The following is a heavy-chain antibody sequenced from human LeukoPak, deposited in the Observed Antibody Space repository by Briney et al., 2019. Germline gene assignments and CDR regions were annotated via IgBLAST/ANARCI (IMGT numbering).Heavy chain of an antibody. CDR1: GFTLSSYG. CDR3: AKELHDYGGNPLDY. V-gene: IGHV3-33*06. Sequence: AGGSLRLSCAASGFTLSSYGMHWVRQAPGKGLEWVAVIWYDGSNKYYADSVKGRFTISRDNSKNTLYLQMNSLRAEDTAVYYCAKELHDYGGNPLDYWGQGTLVTVSS. CDR2: IWYDGSNK. D-gene: IGHD4-23*01. J-gene: IGHJ4*02.